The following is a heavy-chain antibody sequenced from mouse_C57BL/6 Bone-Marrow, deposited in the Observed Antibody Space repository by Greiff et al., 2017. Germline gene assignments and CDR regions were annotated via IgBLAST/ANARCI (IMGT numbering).Heavy chain of an antibody. CDR3: ARCPITTSSYWYFDV. J-gene: IGHJ1*03. CDR2: IDPNSGGT. CDR1: GYTFTSYW. D-gene: IGHD1-1*01. V-gene: IGHV1-72*01. Sequence: QVQLQQPGAELVKPGASVKLSCKASGYTFTSYWMHWVKQRPGRGLEWIGRIDPNSGGTKYNEKFKSKATLTVDKPSSTAYMQLSSLTSEDSAVYDGARCPITTSSYWYFDVWGTGTTVTVSS.